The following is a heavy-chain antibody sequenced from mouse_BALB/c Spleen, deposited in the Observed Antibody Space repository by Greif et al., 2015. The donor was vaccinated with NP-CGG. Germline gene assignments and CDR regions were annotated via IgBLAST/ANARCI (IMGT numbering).Heavy chain of an antibody. CDR3: ARPHDGYTRDWFAY. J-gene: IGHJ3*01. Sequence: EVQGVESGGDLVKPGGSLKLSCAASGFTFSSYGMSWVRQTPDKRLEWVATISSGGSYTYYPDSVKGRFTISRDNAKNTLYLQMSSLKSEDTDMYFCARPHDGYTRDWFAYWGQGTLVTVSA. V-gene: IGHV5-6*01. D-gene: IGHD2-3*01. CDR1: GFTFSSYG. CDR2: ISSGGSYT.